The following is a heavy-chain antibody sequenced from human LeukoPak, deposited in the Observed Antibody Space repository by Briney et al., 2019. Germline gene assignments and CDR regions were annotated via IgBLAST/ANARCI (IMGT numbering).Heavy chain of an antibody. Sequence: SLKVSCKVPGGTFNTYGITWVRQAPGQGLEWMGRIIPVLEMATYAQKYEGRVKITADKSTTTIYLFLSSLTSDDTPVYYCARGRNYFDYWGQGSLVTVSS. V-gene: IGHV1-69*04. CDR2: IIPVLEMA. CDR3: ARGRNYFDY. CDR1: GGTFNTYG. J-gene: IGHJ4*01.